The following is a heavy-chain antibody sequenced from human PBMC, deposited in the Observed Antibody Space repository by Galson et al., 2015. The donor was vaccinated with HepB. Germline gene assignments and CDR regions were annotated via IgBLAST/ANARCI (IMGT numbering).Heavy chain of an antibody. Sequence: DTLSLTCAVYGGSFNTYYWTWIRLSPGKGLEWIGEIDHSGTTNYNPSLKSRVTISVDTSKNQFSLRQKSVTAADTAVYFCARGGGYCSGTSCYNDYWGQGTLVTVSS. J-gene: IGHJ4*02. CDR1: GGSFNTYY. V-gene: IGHV4-34*01. CDR2: IDHSGTT. D-gene: IGHD2-2*02. CDR3: ARGGGYCSGTSCYNDY.